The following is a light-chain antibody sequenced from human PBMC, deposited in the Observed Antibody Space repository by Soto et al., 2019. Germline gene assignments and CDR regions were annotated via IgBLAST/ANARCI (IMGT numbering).Light chain of an antibody. CDR3: QQFGISPPIT. Sequence: EIVLTQSPGTLSLSPGERATLSCRASQSVSSSYLAWYQQKPGQAPRLLIYAASSRATGIPDRFSGSGSGTDFTLTISRLEPEDFAVYYCQQFGISPPITFGQGTRLEIK. J-gene: IGKJ5*01. CDR1: QSVSSSY. CDR2: AAS. V-gene: IGKV3-20*01.